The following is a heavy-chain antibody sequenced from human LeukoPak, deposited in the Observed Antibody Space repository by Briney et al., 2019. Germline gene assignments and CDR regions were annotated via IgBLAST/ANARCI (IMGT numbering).Heavy chain of an antibody. D-gene: IGHD6-13*01. J-gene: IGHJ4*02. CDR2: IYYTGST. CDR1: GDSMSGYY. V-gene: IGHV4-59*01. CDR3: AKGSKAAPGTFDY. Sequence: SETLSLTCTVSGDSMSGYYWSWIRQPPGKGLEWIGYIYYTGSTDYNPSLKSRVAISVDTSRNQFSLKLSSVTAADTAVYYCAKGSKAAPGTFDYWGQGTLVTVSS.